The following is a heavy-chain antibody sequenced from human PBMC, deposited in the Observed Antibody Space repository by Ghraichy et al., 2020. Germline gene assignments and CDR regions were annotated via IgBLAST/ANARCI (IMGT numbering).Heavy chain of an antibody. J-gene: IGHJ6*03. CDR2: IDPNTGGT. CDR1: GYTFNDFY. D-gene: IGHD3-10*01. V-gene: IGHV1-2*06. CDR3: VRGRASVLLQGGAGNPIDI. Sequence: ASVKVSCTASGYTFNDFYLYWVRQAPDRGPEWLGRIDPNTGGTQYAHKFQDRVTLTRDMSFPTIYLELTRLTSDDTAVYYCVRGRASVLLQGGAGNPIDIWGKGTPVSVS.